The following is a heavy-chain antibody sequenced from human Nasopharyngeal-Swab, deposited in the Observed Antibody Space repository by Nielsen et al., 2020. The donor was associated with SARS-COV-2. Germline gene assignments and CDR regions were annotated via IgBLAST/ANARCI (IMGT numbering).Heavy chain of an antibody. D-gene: IGHD1-1*01. CDR1: GFTFGSYV. V-gene: IGHV3-23*01. CDR2: ITGSGGGT. J-gene: IGHJ6*02. CDR3: AKSHNSRPSYYDYGMDV. Sequence: ESLKISCAASGFTFGSYVMTWVRQAPGKGLEWVSTITGSGGGTYYADSVRGRFTISRDNSRNTLYVQMNSLRAEDTAVYYCAKSHNSRPSYYDYGMDVWGQGTTVTVSS.